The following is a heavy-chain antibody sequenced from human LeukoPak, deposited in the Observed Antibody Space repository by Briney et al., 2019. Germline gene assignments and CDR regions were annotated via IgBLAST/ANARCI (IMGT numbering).Heavy chain of an antibody. CDR2: ISSSSSYI. CDR1: GFSFSGYA. V-gene: IGHV3-21*01. Sequence: GGSLRLSCASSGFSFSGYAMIWVRQAPGKGLELVSSISSSSSYIYYADSVKGRFTISRDNAKNSLYLQMNSLRAEDTAVYYCARAGLDYSNYVDAFDIWGQGTMVTVSS. J-gene: IGHJ3*02. D-gene: IGHD4-11*01. CDR3: ARAGLDYSNYVDAFDI.